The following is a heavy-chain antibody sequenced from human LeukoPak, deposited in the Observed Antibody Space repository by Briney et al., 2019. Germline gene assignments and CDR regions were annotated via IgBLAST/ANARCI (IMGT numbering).Heavy chain of an antibody. V-gene: IGHV1-8*03. CDR2: MNPNSGNT. J-gene: IGHJ6*03. CDR3: ARVGLDILTGYFYYYYMDV. Sequence: ASVKVSCKASGYTFTNYDINWVRQATGQGLEWMGWMNPNSGNTGYAQKFQGRVTITRNTSISTAYMELSSLRSEDTAVYYCARVGLDILTGYFYYYYMDVWGKGTTVTVSS. CDR1: GYTFTNYD. D-gene: IGHD3-9*01.